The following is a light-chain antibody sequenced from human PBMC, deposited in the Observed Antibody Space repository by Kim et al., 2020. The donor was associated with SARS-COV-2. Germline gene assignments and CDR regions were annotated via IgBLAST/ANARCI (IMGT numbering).Light chain of an antibody. CDR1: SSDVGGYNY. CDR2: DVS. Sequence: ITISCTGTSSDVGGYNYVSWYQRHPGKSPKLIIYDVSKRPSGVSNRFSGSKSGNTASLTISGLRAEDEADYYCSSYTTTSTPHVVFGGGTKLTVL. CDR3: SSYTTTSTPHVV. V-gene: IGLV2-14*03. J-gene: IGLJ2*01.